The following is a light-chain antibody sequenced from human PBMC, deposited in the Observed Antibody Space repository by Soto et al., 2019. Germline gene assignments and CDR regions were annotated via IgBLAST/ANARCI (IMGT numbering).Light chain of an antibody. Sequence: DIQMTQSPSSVSASVGDTVTITCRASQGISSWLAWYRQGPGKAPNLLIFGASTLQSGVPSRFSGSGSGTEFTLTISSLQPEDFATYYCQQANTYPSFGGGTKVEI. J-gene: IGKJ4*01. CDR3: QQANTYPS. CDR2: GAS. CDR1: QGISSW. V-gene: IGKV1-12*02.